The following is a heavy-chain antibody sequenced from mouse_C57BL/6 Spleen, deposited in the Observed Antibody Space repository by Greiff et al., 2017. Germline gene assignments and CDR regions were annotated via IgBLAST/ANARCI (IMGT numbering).Heavy chain of an antibody. CDR1: GYSITSGYY. Sequence: VQLQQSGPGLVKPSQSLSLTCSVTGYSITSGYYWNWIRQFPGNKLEWMGYISYDGSNNYNPSLKNRISITRDTSKNQFFLKLNSVTTEDTATYYCARDQRYDYEGDYFDYWGQGTTLTVSS. V-gene: IGHV3-6*01. J-gene: IGHJ2*01. D-gene: IGHD2-4*01. CDR2: ISYDGSN. CDR3: ARDQRYDYEGDYFDY.